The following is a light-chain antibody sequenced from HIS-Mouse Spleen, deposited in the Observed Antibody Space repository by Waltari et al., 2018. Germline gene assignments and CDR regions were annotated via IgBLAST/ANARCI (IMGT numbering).Light chain of an antibody. CDR3: MQALQTPWT. V-gene: IGKV2-28*01. J-gene: IGKJ2*01. CDR2: LGS. Sequence: DIVMTQSPLSLPVTPGEPASISCSSSQSLLHSNGYNYLDWYLQTPGQSPQLLIYLGSNRASGVPDRFSGSGSGTDFTLKISRVEAEDVGVYYCMQALQTPWTFGQGTKLEIK. CDR1: QSLLHSNGYNY.